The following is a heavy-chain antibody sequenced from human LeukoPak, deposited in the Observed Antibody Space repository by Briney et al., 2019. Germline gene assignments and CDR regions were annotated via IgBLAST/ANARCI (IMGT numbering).Heavy chain of an antibody. V-gene: IGHV1-3*03. D-gene: IGHD2-15*01. Sequence: ASVKVSCKASGYTFTSYAMHWVRQAPGQRLEWMGWINAGNGNTKYSQEFQGRVTITRDTSASTAYMELSSLRSEDMAVYYCARDERCCSGGSCSDYGDYGGYFDYWGQGTLVTVSS. CDR3: ARDERCCSGGSCSDYGDYGGYFDY. J-gene: IGHJ4*02. CDR2: INAGNGNT. CDR1: GYTFTSYA.